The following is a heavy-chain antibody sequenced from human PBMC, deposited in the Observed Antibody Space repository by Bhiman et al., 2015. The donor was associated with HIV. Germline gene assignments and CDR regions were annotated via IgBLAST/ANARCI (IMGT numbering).Heavy chain of an antibody. D-gene: IGHD6-13*01. Sequence: VQLVESGGGVVQPGGSLRLSCAASGFTFSTYGMHWVRQAPGKGLEWVANIKPDGSEKYYVDSVKGRFTISRDNAKNSLYLQMNSLRAEDTAVYFCAREGQLGYWGQGTQVTVSS. CDR2: IKPDGSEK. J-gene: IGHJ4*02. CDR1: GFTFSTYG. V-gene: IGHV3-7*03. CDR3: AREGQLGY.